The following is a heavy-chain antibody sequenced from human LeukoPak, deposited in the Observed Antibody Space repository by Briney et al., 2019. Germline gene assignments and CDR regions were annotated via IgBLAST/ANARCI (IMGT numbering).Heavy chain of an antibody. CDR3: ARAGITIFGVVISHFDY. Sequence: SETLSLTCTVSGGSISSSSYYWGWIRQPPGKGLEWIGSIYYSGSTYYNPSLKSRVTISVDTSKNQFSLKLSSVTAADTAVYYCARAGITIFGVVISHFDYWGQGTLVTVSS. D-gene: IGHD3-3*01. J-gene: IGHJ4*02. CDR2: IYYSGST. CDR1: GGSISSSSYY. V-gene: IGHV4-39*07.